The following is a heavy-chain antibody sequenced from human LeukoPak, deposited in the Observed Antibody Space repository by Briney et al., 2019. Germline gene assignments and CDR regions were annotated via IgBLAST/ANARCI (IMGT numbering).Heavy chain of an antibody. CDR2: ISSSSSYI. Sequence: PGGSLRLSCAASGFTFSSYSMTWVRQAPGKGLEWVSSISSSSSYIYYADSVKGRFTISRDNAKNSLYLQMNSLRAEDTAVYYCARDLIAHYGPNYGMDVWGQGTTVTVSS. CDR1: GFTFSSYS. V-gene: IGHV3-21*01. CDR3: ARDLIAHYGPNYGMDV. J-gene: IGHJ6*02. D-gene: IGHD3-10*01.